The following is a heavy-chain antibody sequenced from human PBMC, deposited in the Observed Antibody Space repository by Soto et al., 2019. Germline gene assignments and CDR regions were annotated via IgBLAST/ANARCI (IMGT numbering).Heavy chain of an antibody. CDR2: IIPILGIA. D-gene: IGHD3-3*01. V-gene: IGHV1-69*04. CDR3: ARDKFWSGLDDAFDI. CDR1: GGTFSSYT. J-gene: IGHJ3*02. Sequence: GASVKVSCKASGGTFSSYTISWVRQAPGQGLEWMGRIIPILGIANYAQKFQGRVTITADKSTSTAYMELSSLRCEDTAVYYCARDKFWSGLDDAFDIWGQGTMVTVSS.